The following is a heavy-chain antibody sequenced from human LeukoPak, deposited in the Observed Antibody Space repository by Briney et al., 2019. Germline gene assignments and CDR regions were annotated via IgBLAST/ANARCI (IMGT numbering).Heavy chain of an antibody. D-gene: IGHD3-3*01. CDR3: ARDSRITIFGVVN. CDR2: IYYSGST. V-gene: IGHV4-31*03. CDR1: GGSISSDGYY. J-gene: IGHJ4*02. Sequence: SETLSLTCTVSGGSISSDGYYWSWIRQHPGKGLEWIGYIYYSGSTYYNPSLKSRVTISVDTSKNQFSLKLSSVTAADTAVYYCARDSRITIFGVVNWGQGTLVTVSS.